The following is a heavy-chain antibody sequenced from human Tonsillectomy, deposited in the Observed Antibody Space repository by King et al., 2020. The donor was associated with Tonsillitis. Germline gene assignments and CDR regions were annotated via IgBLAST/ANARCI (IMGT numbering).Heavy chain of an antibody. CDR2: ISSSRNYT. Sequence: QLVESGGGLVKPGGSLRLSCAASGFTFSDYYMAWIRQAPGKGLEWISYISSSRNYTNYADSVKGRFTISRDNAKNSLYLQMNSLRAEDTAVYYCARDRAGAGSWGDPWGQGTLVTVSS. J-gene: IGHJ5*02. D-gene: IGHD6-19*01. V-gene: IGHV3-11*06. CDR3: ARDRAGAGSWGDP. CDR1: GFTFSDYY.